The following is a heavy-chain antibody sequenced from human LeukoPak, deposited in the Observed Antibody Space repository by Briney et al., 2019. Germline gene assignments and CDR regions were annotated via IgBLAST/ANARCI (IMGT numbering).Heavy chain of an antibody. V-gene: IGHV5-51*01. J-gene: IGHJ4*02. CDR2: IYPRDSDT. D-gene: IGHD3-22*01. CDR1: GYSFTSYW. Sequence: GESLKISCKGSGYSFTSYWIGWVRQMPGKGLEWMGIIYPRDSDTRYSPSFQGQVTISADRSITTAYLQWTSLKASDTAMYYCARRAPYYFDSSGYYNYYFDYWGQGTLVTVSS. CDR3: ARRAPYYFDSSGYYNYYFDY.